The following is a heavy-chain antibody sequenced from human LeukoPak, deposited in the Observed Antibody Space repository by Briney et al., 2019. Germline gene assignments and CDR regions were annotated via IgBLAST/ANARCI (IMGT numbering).Heavy chain of an antibody. J-gene: IGHJ5*02. D-gene: IGHD3-3*01. CDR2: TYYKSKWYN. Sequence: SQTLSLTCGISGDSVSNNSVAWNWIRQSPSRGLEWLGRTYYKSKWYNDYAVSVKSRISINPDTSKNQFSLQLNSVTPEDTAVYYCVGMEWPGRNWFDPWGQGILVTVSS. V-gene: IGHV6-1*01. CDR1: GDSVSNNSVA. CDR3: VGMEWPGRNWFDP.